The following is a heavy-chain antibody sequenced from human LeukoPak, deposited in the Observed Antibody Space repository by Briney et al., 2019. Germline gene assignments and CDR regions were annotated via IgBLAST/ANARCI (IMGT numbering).Heavy chain of an antibody. CDR3: ATITYCITTGCLEGRDY. Sequence: SGGSLRLSCAASGFTFSSYEMNWVRQAPGKGLEWVSYISNSGSTIHYADSVKGRFTISRDNAKNSLYLQMNSLRVEDTAVYYCATITYCITTGCLEGRDYWGQGTLVTVSS. D-gene: IGHD3-22*01. V-gene: IGHV3-48*03. CDR1: GFTFSSYE. CDR2: ISNSGSTI. J-gene: IGHJ4*02.